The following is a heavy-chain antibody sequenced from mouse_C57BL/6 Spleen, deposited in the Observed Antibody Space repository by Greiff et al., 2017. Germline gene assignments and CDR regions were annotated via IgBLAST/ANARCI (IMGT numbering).Heavy chain of an antibody. D-gene: IGHD1-1*01. CDR3: AYITTVGSHWYFDV. Sequence: EVKLMESGPGLVKPSQSLSLTCSVTGYSITSGYYWNWIRQFPGNKLEWMGYISYDGSNKYNPSLKNRISITRDTSKNQFFLKLNSVTTEDTATYYCAYITTVGSHWYFDVWGTGTTVTVSS. CDR1: GYSITSGYY. V-gene: IGHV3-6*01. J-gene: IGHJ1*03. CDR2: ISYDGSN.